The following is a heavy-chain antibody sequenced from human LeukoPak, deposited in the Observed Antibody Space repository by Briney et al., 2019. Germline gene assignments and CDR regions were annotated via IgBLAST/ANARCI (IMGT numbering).Heavy chain of an antibody. J-gene: IGHJ1*01. D-gene: IGHD3-22*01. CDR2: TNPSGGST. CDR3: AREAYYDSSGYTAEYFQH. V-gene: IGHV1-46*01. CDR1: GYTFTSYY. Sequence: GASVKVSCKASGYTFTSYYMHWVRQAPGQGLEWMGITNPSGGSTSYAQKFQGRVTMTRDTSTSTVYMELSSLRSEDTAVYYCAREAYYDSSGYTAEYFQHWGQGTLVTVSS.